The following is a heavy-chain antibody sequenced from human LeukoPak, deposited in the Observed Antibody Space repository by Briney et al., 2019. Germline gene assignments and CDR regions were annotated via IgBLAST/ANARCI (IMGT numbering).Heavy chain of an antibody. J-gene: IGHJ3*02. CDR2: INPYKGNT. D-gene: IGHD3-10*02. V-gene: IGHV1-18*01. Sequence: ASVRVSCKASGYTFSNYGISRVRQAPGQALEWMGWINPYKGNTNYAQKFQGRVTITADKSTSTAYMELSSLRSEDTAVYYCARVMSRERAFDIWGQGTMVPVSS. CDR1: GYTFSNYG. CDR3: ARVMSRERAFDI.